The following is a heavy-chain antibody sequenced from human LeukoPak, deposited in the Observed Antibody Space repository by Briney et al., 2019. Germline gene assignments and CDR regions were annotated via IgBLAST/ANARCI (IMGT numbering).Heavy chain of an antibody. CDR2: ISSSSSTI. D-gene: IGHD3-22*01. V-gene: IGHV3-48*02. J-gene: IGHJ3*02. Sequence: GGSLRLSCAASGFTFSSYSMNWVRQAPGKGLEWVSYISSSSSTIYYADSVKGRFTISRDNAKNSLYLQMNSLRDEDTAVYYCARVYYYDSSGYHNDAFVIWGQGTMVTVSS. CDR3: ARVYYYDSSGYHNDAFVI. CDR1: GFTFSSYS.